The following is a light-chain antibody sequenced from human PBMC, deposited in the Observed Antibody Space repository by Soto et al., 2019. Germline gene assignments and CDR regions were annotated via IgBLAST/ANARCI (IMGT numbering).Light chain of an antibody. V-gene: IGKV1-9*01. CDR2: IAS. CDR1: QGISNY. Sequence: NQLTQSPSPLSPALGERLTITCRASQGISNYLAWYQQKPGKAPKLLIYIASTLQGGVPSRFSGSRSGTDFALTISSLQREDFATYYCQQTDSFPRTFGQGTKVDIK. J-gene: IGKJ1*01. CDR3: QQTDSFPRT.